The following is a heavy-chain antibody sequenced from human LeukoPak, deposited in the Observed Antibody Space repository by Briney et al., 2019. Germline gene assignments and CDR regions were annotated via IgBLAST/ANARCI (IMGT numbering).Heavy chain of an antibody. J-gene: IGHJ4*02. Sequence: PGGSLRLSCAASGFSVSDYSISCIRHSPGKGPEGMSYVMSGGGSTNYADSVKGRFTISRDNAKNSVALQLDGLRADDTAVYFCTRERRGSYYAFELWGQGTLVTVSS. CDR1: GFSVSDYS. CDR3: TRERRGSYYAFEL. CDR2: VMSGGGST. V-gene: IGHV3-11*04. D-gene: IGHD3-16*01.